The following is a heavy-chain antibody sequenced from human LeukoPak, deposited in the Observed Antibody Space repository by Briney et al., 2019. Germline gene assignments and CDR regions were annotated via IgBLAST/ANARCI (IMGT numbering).Heavy chain of an antibody. V-gene: IGHV4-59*12. CDR3: ARDYSSHDYYYYGMDV. D-gene: IGHD6-19*01. Sequence: PSETLSLTCTVSGGSISSYYWSWIRQPPGKGLEWIEDIYYSGSTNYNPSLKSRVTISVDTSKNQFSLKLSSVTAADTAVYYCARDYSSHDYYYYGMDVWGQGTTVSVSS. CDR1: GGSISSYY. J-gene: IGHJ6*02. CDR2: IYYSGST.